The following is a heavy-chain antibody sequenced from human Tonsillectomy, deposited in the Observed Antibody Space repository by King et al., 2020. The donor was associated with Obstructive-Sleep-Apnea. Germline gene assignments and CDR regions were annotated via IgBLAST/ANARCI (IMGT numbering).Heavy chain of an antibody. J-gene: IGHJ4*02. D-gene: IGHD4-17*01. CDR1: GYTFTGYH. CDR3: ATVAVATATFYFDY. Sequence: QLVQSGAEVKKPGASVKVSCKASGYTFTGYHMHWVRQAPGQGLEWMGWINPNSGGTNYAQNFQGRVTMPRDTSISTAYMELSRLRSDDTAVYYCATVAVATATFYFDYWGQGTLVTVSS. V-gene: IGHV1-2*02. CDR2: INPNSGGT.